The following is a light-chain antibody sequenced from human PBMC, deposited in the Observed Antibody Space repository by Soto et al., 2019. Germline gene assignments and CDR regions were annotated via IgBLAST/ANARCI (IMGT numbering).Light chain of an antibody. V-gene: IGKV1-9*01. J-gene: IGKJ3*01. CDR3: QQHNSYPFT. CDR2: AAS. CDR1: QDISSY. Sequence: DIQLTQSPSFLSASVGDRVTITCRASQDISSYLAWYQQKPGKAPKLLIYAASTLQSGVPSRFSGSGSGTEFTLTISSLQPEDSASYYCQQHNSYPFTFGPGTKVDIK.